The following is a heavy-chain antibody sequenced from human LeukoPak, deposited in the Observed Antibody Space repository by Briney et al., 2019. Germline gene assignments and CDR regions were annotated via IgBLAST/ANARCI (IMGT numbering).Heavy chain of an antibody. Sequence: GASVKVSCKASGYTFTSYYMHWVRRAPGQGLEWRGIINPSGGSTSYAQKFQGRVTITRDMSTSTAYMELSSLRSEDTAVYYCAANGYSGYEADYWGQGTLVTVSS. V-gene: IGHV1-46*01. J-gene: IGHJ4*02. CDR3: AANGYSGYEADY. CDR1: GYTFTSYY. D-gene: IGHD5-12*01. CDR2: INPSGGST.